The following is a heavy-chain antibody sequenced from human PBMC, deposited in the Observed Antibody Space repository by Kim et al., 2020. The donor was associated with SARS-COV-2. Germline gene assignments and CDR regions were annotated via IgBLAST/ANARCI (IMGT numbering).Heavy chain of an antibody. Sequence: SETLSLTCAVYGGSFSGYYWSWIRQPPGKGLERNGEINHSGSPNYNPNLKSRVTISVDTSKNQYSLKLSSVTGADTVVHYCARGGRGGYGTGLGFYYYYYGMDVWGQGTTVTVSS. CDR3: ARGGRGGYGTGLGFYYYYYGMDV. J-gene: IGHJ6*02. D-gene: IGHD6-25*01. CDR1: GGSFSGYY. V-gene: IGHV4-34*01. CDR2: INHSGSP.